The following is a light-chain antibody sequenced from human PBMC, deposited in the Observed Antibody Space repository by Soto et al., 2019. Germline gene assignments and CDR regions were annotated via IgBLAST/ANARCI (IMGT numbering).Light chain of an antibody. CDR3: QQYDSSPPFALT. CDR1: HSVSISY. CDR2: GAS. Sequence: IVLTQSPVTLSLSPGERATLSCRASHSVSISYLAWYQQRPGQAPRLLIYGASSRATGIPDRFSGSGSGTDFTLTINRLEPEDFAVYYCQQYDSSPPFALTFGGGTKVDIK. J-gene: IGKJ4*01. V-gene: IGKV3-20*01.